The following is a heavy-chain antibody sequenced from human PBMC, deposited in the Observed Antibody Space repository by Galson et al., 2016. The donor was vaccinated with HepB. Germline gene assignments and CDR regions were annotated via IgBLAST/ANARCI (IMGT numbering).Heavy chain of an antibody. CDR3: ARGSSSRSIYYYYYTMDV. Sequence: SLRLSCAASRFTFSHYGMHWVRQAPGKGLEWVAVIWYDRGKEYYTESVKGRFTISRDNSKNTLYLEMNTLRVEDTAVYFCARGSSSRSIYYYYYTMDVWGQGTTVTVSS. CDR1: RFTFSHYG. D-gene: IGHD6-6*01. CDR2: IWYDRGKE. J-gene: IGHJ6*02. V-gene: IGHV3-33*01.